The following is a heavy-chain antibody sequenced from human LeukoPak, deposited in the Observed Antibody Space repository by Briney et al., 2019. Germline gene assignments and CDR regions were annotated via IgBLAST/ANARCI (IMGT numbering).Heavy chain of an antibody. J-gene: IGHJ4*02. CDR3: ARAPYCSGGSCYTDVIDY. CDR2: IYSSEST. CDR1: GGSISSGSYY. V-gene: IGHV4-61*02. Sequence: SQTLSLTCTVSGGSISSGSYYWSWLRQPAGQGLEWIGRIYSSESTNYNPSLKSRVTISVDTSKNQFSLKLSSVTAADTAVYYCARAPYCSGGSCYTDVIDYWGQGTLVTVSS. D-gene: IGHD2-15*01.